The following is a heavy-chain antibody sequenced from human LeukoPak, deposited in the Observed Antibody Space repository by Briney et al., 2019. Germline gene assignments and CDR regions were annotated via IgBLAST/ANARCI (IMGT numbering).Heavy chain of an antibody. CDR1: GGSISSSSYY. CDR2: IYYSGST. J-gene: IGHJ4*02. CDR3: ARHGNGFFGEAHPLFDY. D-gene: IGHD3-10*01. Sequence: SETLSLTCTVSGGSISSSSYYWGWIRQPPGKGLEWIGSIYYSGSTYYNPSLKSRVTISVDTSKNQFSLKLSSVTAADTAVYYCARHGNGFFGEAHPLFDYWGQGTLVTVSS. V-gene: IGHV4-39*01.